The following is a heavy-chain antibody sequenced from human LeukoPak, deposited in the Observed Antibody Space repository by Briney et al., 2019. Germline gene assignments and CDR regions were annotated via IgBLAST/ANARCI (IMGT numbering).Heavy chain of an antibody. Sequence: GGSLRLSCAASGFTVSNNYMSWVRQAPGKGLEWVSLIYSGGSTYYADSVKGRFTISRDNSKNTLFLQMNSLRAEDTAVYYCARGSYDSSGPLPYRGQGTLVTVSS. CDR1: GFTVSNNY. V-gene: IGHV3-66*01. J-gene: IGHJ4*02. D-gene: IGHD3-22*01. CDR2: IYSGGST. CDR3: ARGSYDSSGPLPY.